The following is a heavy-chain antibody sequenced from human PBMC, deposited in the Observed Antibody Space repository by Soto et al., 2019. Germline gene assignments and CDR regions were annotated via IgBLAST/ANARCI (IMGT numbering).Heavy chain of an antibody. V-gene: IGHV3-23*01. Sequence: GTRSLSFAAPGFSFSSYAMTVVRQAPGKGLESVSAISGSGGSTYYADSVKGRFTISRDNSKNTLYLQMNRLRAEDTAVYYCAKDNYEYSDFWSGYYYYYGMDVWGQGTTVTVSS. J-gene: IGHJ6*02. CDR2: ISGSGGST. CDR1: GFSFSSYA. D-gene: IGHD3-3*01. CDR3: AKDNYEYSDFWSGYYYYYGMDV.